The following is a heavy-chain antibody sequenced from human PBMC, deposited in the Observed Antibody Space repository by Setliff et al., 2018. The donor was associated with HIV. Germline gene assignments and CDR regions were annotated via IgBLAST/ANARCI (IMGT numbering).Heavy chain of an antibody. CDR3: ARTLGAYSSSSDPFDY. CDR2: IFYSGST. CDR1: GGSISSHY. J-gene: IGHJ4*02. V-gene: IGHV4-59*11. Sequence: SETLSLTCTVSGGSISSHYWSWIRQPPGKELEWIGYIFYSGSTKYNPSLQSRVTISIDTSKNQFSMRLSSVTAEDTAMYYCARTLGAYSSSSDPFDYGGQGALVTVSS. D-gene: IGHD6-6*01.